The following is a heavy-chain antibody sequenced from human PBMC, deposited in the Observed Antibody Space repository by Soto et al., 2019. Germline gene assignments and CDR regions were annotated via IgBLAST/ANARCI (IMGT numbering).Heavy chain of an antibody. CDR2: ISSSSSTI. CDR1: GFTFSSYS. D-gene: IGHD3-10*01. CDR3: ARDTRYYGSGSYYNPFDY. J-gene: IGHJ4*02. V-gene: IGHV3-48*01. Sequence: PGGSLSLSCAASGFTFSSYSMNWVRQAPGKGLEWVSYISSSSSTIYYADSVKGRFTISRDNAKNSLYLQMNSLRAEDTAVYYCARDTRYYGSGSYYNPFDYCGQGTLVTVYS.